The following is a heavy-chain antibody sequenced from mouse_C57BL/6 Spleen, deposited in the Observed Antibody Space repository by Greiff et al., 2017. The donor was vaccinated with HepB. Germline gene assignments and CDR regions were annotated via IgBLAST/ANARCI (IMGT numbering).Heavy chain of an antibody. CDR2: IDPETGGT. CDR3: TRRDGNYEGYAMDY. Sequence: VKVVESGAELVRPGASVTLSCKASGYTFTDYEMHWVKQTPVHGLEWIGAIDPETGGTAYNQKFKGKAILTADKSSSTAYMELRSLTSEDSAVYYCTRRDGNYEGYAMDYWGQGTSVTVSS. CDR1: GYTFTDYE. V-gene: IGHV1-15*01. J-gene: IGHJ4*01. D-gene: IGHD2-1*01.